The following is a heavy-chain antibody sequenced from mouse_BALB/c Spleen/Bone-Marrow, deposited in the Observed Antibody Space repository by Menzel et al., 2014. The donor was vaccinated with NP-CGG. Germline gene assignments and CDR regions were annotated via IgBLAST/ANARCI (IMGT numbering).Heavy chain of an antibody. CDR2: ILPRNGST. Sequence: QVQLQQSGPELVKPGASVKISCKASGYSLTSYYIHWVKQRPGQGPEWIGWILPRNGSTKYNEKFKGKATLTADTSSSTAYMQLSSLTSEDSAVYFCARRDYYGSTYGFDYWGQGTTLTVSS. CDR3: ARRDYYGSTYGFDY. CDR1: GYSLTSYY. D-gene: IGHD1-1*01. V-gene: IGHV1-66*01. J-gene: IGHJ2*01.